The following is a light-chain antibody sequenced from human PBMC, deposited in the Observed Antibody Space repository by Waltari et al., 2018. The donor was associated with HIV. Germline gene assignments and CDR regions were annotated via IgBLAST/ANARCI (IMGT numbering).Light chain of an antibody. CDR1: SSDIGGYNF. J-gene: IGLJ2*01. Sequence: QSALTQPASVSGSPGQSITISCTGTSSDIGGYNFVSWYQQHPGRAPRLMIYEVTMRPSGVSNRFSGSRSGNTASLTISGLQAEDEADYYCSSYTSSATGVLFGGGTTLTVL. CDR3: SSYTSSATGVL. CDR2: EVT. V-gene: IGLV2-14*01.